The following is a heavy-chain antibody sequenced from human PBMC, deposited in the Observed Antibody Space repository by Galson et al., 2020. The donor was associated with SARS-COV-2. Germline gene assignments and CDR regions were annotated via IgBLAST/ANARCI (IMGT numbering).Heavy chain of an antibody. J-gene: IGHJ4*02. CDR1: GFLFSDYA. Sequence: GGSLRLSCSASGFLFSDYAMHWVRQAPGKGLQYVSAMSPTGGTSFYADSVNGRFTMSRDNSKNTFYLQMTDLRVEDSAFYYCLSYSSTRHNYWGQGTLVTVSS. CDR2: MSPTGGTS. CDR3: LSYSSTRHNY. V-gene: IGHV3-64D*09. D-gene: IGHD6-19*01.